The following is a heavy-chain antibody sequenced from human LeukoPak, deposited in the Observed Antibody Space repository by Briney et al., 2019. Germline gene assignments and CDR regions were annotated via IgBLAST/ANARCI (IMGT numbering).Heavy chain of an antibody. CDR1: GFTFSSYG. CDR3: AKDGGTTVTDAEYFQH. Sequence: GGSLRLSCAASGFTFSSYGMHWVRQAPGKGLEWVAFIRYDGSNKYYADSVKGRFTISRDNSKNTLYLQMNSLRAEDTAVYYCAKDGGTTVTDAEYFQHWGQGTLVTVSS. CDR2: IRYDGSNK. D-gene: IGHD4-17*01. J-gene: IGHJ1*01. V-gene: IGHV3-30*02.